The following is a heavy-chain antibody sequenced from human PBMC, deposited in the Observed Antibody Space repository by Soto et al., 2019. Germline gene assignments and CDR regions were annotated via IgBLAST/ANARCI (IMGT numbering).Heavy chain of an antibody. CDR2: ISGSGGRS. D-gene: IGHD6-13*01. CDR3: AKPGSSSWNNWFDP. CDR1: GFTFSNYA. V-gene: IGHV3-23*01. Sequence: GGSLRLSCAASGFTFSNYAMTWVRQGPGKGLEWVSGISGSGGRSYYADSVKGRFTISRDNSKSTLYLQMNSLRAEDTAVYYCAKPGSSSWNNWFDPWGQGTLVTVSS. J-gene: IGHJ5*02.